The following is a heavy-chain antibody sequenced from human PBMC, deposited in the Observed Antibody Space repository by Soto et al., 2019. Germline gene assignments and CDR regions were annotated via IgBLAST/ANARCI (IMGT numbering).Heavy chain of an antibody. V-gene: IGHV4-59*08. CDR3: ARGGYYDSSGYHDY. J-gene: IGHJ4*02. Sequence: PSETLSLTCTVSGGSISSYYWSWIRQPPGKGLEWIGYIYYSGSTNYNPSLKSRITISVDTSKNQFSLKLSSVTAADTAVYYCARGGYYDSSGYHDYWGQGTLVTVSS. CDR1: GGSISSYY. CDR2: IYYSGST. D-gene: IGHD3-22*01.